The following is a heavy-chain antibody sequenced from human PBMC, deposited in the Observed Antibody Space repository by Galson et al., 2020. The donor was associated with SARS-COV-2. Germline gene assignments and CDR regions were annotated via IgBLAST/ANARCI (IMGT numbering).Heavy chain of an antibody. D-gene: IGHD7-27*01. V-gene: IGHV3-74*01. J-gene: IGHJ4*02. CDR1: GFTFSSSW. CDR3: ARGDMGNDYFDY. Sequence: LSLTCAASGFTFSSSWMHWVRQAPGKGLVWVSRIYSEGSSTSYADSVKGRFTISGDNAKNTLYLQMNSLRAEDTAVYYCARGDMGNDYFDYWGQGTLVTVSS. CDR2: IYSEGSST.